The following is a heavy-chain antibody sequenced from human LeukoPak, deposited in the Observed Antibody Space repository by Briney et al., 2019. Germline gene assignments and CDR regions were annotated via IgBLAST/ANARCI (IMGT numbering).Heavy chain of an antibody. D-gene: IGHD5-18*01. CDR2: INHSGST. V-gene: IGHV4-34*01. CDR3: AASGYSYGFDY. J-gene: IGHJ4*02. CDR1: GGSFSGYY. Sequence: PSETLSLTCAVYGGSFSGYYWSWIRQPPGKGLEWIGEINHSGSTNYNPSLKSRVTISVDTSKNQLSLKLSSVTAADTAVYYCAASGYSYGFDYWGQGTLVTVSS.